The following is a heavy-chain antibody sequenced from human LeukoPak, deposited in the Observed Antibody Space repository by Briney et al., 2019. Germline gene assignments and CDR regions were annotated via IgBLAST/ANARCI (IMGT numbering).Heavy chain of an antibody. J-gene: IGHJ4*02. CDR2: IYYSGST. CDR3: ATRGYSYGYAFDY. CDR1: GGSISSSSYY. V-gene: IGHV4-39*01. D-gene: IGHD5-18*01. Sequence: WETLSLTCTVSGGSISSSSYYWGWIRQPPGKGLEWIGSIYYSGSTYYNPSLKSRVTISVDTSKNQFSLKLSSVTAADTAVYYCATRGYSYGYAFDYWGQGTLVTVSS.